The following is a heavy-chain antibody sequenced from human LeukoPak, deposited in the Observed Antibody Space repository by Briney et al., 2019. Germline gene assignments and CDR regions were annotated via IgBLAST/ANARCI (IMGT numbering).Heavy chain of an antibody. D-gene: IGHD6-13*01. CDR2: IYYSGST. V-gene: IGHV4-31*03. CDR3: ARGVSIAAAGPPFDY. CDR1: GGSISSGGYY. J-gene: IGHJ4*02. Sequence: PSQTLSLTCTVSGGSISSGGYYWSWIRQHPGKGLEWIGYIYYSGSTYYNPSLKSRVTISVDTSKNQFSLKLSSVTAADTAVYYCARGVSIAAAGPPFDYWGQGTLVTVSS.